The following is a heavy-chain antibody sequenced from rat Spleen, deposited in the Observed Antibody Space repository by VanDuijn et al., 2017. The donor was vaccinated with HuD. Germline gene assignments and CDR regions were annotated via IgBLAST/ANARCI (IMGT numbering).Heavy chain of an antibody. V-gene: IGHV5-29*01. Sequence: EVQLVESGGGLVQPGRSLKLSCTGSGFTFIGYGMAWVRQAPPRGLEWVATISNDGSRTYYRDSVEGRFTISRNNAKSTLYLQMDSLRSEDTATYYCTTRDYGYNYWGQGVMVTVSS. J-gene: IGHJ2*01. CDR2: ISNDGSRT. CDR1: GFTFIGYG. CDR3: TTRDYGYNY. D-gene: IGHD1-9*01.